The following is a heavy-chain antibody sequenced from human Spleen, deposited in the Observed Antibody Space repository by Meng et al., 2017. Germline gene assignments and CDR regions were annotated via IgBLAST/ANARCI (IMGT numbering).Heavy chain of an antibody. D-gene: IGHD6-13*01. CDR3: ARDEDISAAGKLFGDY. V-gene: IGHV1-8*03. Sequence: ASVKVSCKASGYTFTSYDINWVRQATGQGLERMGWMNPNSGNTGYAQKFQGRVTITRNTSISTAYMELSSLRSEDTAMYYCARDEDISAAGKLFGDYWGQGTLVTVSS. J-gene: IGHJ4*02. CDR1: GYTFTSYD. CDR2: MNPNSGNT.